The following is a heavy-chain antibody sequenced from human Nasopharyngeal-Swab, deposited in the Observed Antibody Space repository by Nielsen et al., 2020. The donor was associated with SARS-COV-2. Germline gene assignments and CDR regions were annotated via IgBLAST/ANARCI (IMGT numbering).Heavy chain of an antibody. D-gene: IGHD1-26*01. V-gene: IGHV5-51*01. CDR2: IYPGDSDT. CDR1: GSSFTSYW. Sequence: GGSLRLSCKGSGSSFTSYWIGWVRQMPGKGLEWLGIIYPGDSDTRYSPSFQGQVTISADKSISPTCLQWSSLKASDTAMYYCARQSGSYYDIADAFDIWGQGTMVTVSS. J-gene: IGHJ3*02. CDR3: ARQSGSYYDIADAFDI.